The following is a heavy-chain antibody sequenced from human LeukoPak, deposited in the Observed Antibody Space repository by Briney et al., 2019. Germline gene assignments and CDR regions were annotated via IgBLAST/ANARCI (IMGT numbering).Heavy chain of an antibody. Sequence: ASVKVSCKASGYTFTSYYIHWVRQAPGRGLEWMGIINPSDDSTSYAQKFQGRVTLTRDTSRSTVFLELSSLRSEDTAVYYCARGHRYGQSMYYYYMDVWGKGTTVTISS. J-gene: IGHJ6*03. V-gene: IGHV1-46*01. CDR2: INPSDDST. D-gene: IGHD5-18*01. CDR3: ARGHRYGQSMYYYYMDV. CDR1: GYTFTSYY.